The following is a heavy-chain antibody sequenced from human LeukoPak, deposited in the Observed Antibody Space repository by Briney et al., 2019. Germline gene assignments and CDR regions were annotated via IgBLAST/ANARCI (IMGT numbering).Heavy chain of an antibody. CDR1: GFTFSSYG. CDR2: IWYDGSNK. V-gene: IGHV3-33*01. D-gene: IGHD2-2*01. CDR3: AMGMARYCSSTSCQFFDY. Sequence: GGSLRLPCAASGFTFSSYGMHWVRQAPGKGLEWVAVIWYDGSNKYYADSVKGRFTISRDNSKNTLYLQMNSLRAEDTAVYYCAMGMARYCSSTSCQFFDYWGQGTLVTVSS. J-gene: IGHJ4*02.